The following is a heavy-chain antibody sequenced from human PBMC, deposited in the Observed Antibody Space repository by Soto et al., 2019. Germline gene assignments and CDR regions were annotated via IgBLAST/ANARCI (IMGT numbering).Heavy chain of an antibody. CDR3: ARGRGVVIPAGTPDAFDV. Sequence: AASVKVSCEASGYIFNKYGFNWVRQAPGQGLEWMGRISAFNGYTNFAQKFQGRVTLTTDTSTNTAYMELSSLRSDDTAIYYCARGRGVVIPAGTPDAFDVWGQGTMVTVSS. D-gene: IGHD2-21*01. V-gene: IGHV1-18*01. CDR1: GYIFNKYG. J-gene: IGHJ3*01. CDR2: ISAFNGYT.